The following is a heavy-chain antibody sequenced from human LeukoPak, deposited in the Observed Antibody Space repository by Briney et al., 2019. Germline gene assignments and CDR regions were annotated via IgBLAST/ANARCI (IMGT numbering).Heavy chain of an antibody. V-gene: IGHV4-4*07. CDR1: GGSISSYY. J-gene: IGHJ5*02. Sequence: SETLSLTCAVSGGSISSYYWSWIRQPAGKGLEWIGRIYTSGSTNYNPSLKSRVTMSVDASKNQFSLKLSSVTAADTAVYYCARDQGWELPNWFDPWGQGTLVTVSS. D-gene: IGHD1-26*01. CDR3: ARDQGWELPNWFDP. CDR2: IYTSGST.